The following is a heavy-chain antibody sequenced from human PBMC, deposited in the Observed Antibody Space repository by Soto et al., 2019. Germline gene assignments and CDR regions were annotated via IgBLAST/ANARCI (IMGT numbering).Heavy chain of an antibody. CDR2: INHSGST. CDR1: GGSFSGYY. Sequence: SETLSLTCAVYGGSFSGYYWSWIRQPPGKGLEWIGEINHSGSTNYNPSLKSRVTISVDTSKNQFSLKLSSVTAADTAVYYCARGEYCSGGSCYSSRPLGTFDYWGQGTLVTVSS. D-gene: IGHD2-15*01. V-gene: IGHV4-34*01. CDR3: ARGEYCSGGSCYSSRPLGTFDY. J-gene: IGHJ4*02.